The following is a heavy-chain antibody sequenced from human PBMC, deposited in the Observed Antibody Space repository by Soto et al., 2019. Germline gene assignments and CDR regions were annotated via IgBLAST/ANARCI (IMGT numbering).Heavy chain of an antibody. CDR1: GGSISSGDYY. V-gene: IGHV4-30-4*01. CDR3: ASLTSHFTYYFDY. D-gene: IGHD2-2*01. CDR2: IYYSGST. Sequence: QVQLQESGPGLVKPSQTLSLTCTVSGGSISSGDYYWSWIRQPPGKGLEWIGYIYYSGSTYYNPSLKTRVTISVDTSKNQFSLKLGSVTAADTAVYYCASLTSHFTYYFDYWGQGTLVTVSS. J-gene: IGHJ4*02.